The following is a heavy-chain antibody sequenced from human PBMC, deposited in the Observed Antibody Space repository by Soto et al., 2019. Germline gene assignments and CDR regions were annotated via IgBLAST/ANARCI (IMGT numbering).Heavy chain of an antibody. CDR1: GYSISSSNW. Sequence: QVQLQESGPGLVKPSDTLSLTCAVSGYSISSSNWWGWIRQPPGKGLEWIGYIYYSGTTDYNPSLQSRVTMSVDTSKNQFSLKLTSVTAVDTAVYYCARREIQGPIDYWGQGTMVTVSS. CDR3: ARREIQGPIDY. J-gene: IGHJ4*02. V-gene: IGHV4-28*01. D-gene: IGHD1-26*01. CDR2: IYYSGTT.